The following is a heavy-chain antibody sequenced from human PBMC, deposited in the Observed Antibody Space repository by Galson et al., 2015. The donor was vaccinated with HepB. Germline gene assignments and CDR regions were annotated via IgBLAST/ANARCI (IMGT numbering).Heavy chain of an antibody. CDR2: IIPDFDSA. J-gene: IGHJ6*02. V-gene: IGHV1-69*13. D-gene: IGHD3-3*01. CDR1: GGTFRSYS. Sequence: SVKVSCKASGGTFRSYSISWMRQAPGQGPEWIGGIIPDFDSANYAQKFQGRVTITADEFTRTTYMELSSLRSEDTAVYYCARGPYDFWNGPRRGDYYSYGVHVWGQGTTVTVSS. CDR3: ARGPYDFWNGPRRGDYYSYGVHV.